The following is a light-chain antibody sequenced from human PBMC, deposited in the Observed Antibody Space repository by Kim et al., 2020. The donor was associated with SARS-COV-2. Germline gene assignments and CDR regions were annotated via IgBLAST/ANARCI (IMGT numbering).Light chain of an antibody. Sequence: EIVMTQSPATLSVSPGERATLSCRASQSVSSNLAWYQQKPGQAPRLLIYGASTRATGIPARFSGSGSGTEFTHTISSLQSEDFAVYYCQQCNNWPPLTFGGGTKVDIK. CDR1: QSVSSN. CDR3: QQCNNWPPLT. CDR2: GAS. V-gene: IGKV3-15*01. J-gene: IGKJ4*01.